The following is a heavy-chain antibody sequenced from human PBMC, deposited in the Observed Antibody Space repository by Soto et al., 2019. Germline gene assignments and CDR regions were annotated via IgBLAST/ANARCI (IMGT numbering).Heavy chain of an antibody. D-gene: IGHD3-3*02. V-gene: IGHV1-3*01. CDR2: INAANGNT. CDR1: GYSFTSHD. J-gene: IGHJ4*02. Sequence: ASVKVSCKGYGYSFTSHDMHWVRQAPGQRLEWMGWINAANGNTKYSQKFQGRVTISRDTSATTVYMELSSLGSEDTAVYYCAGSFHFWSTYYFDYWGQGTPVTVSS. CDR3: AGSFHFWSTYYFDY.